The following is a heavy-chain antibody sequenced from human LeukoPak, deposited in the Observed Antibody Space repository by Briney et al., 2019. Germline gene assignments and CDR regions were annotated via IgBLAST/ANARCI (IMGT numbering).Heavy chain of an antibody. Sequence: PGGSLGLSCAASGFTFSSYWMSWVRQAPGKGLEWVANIKQDGSEKYYVDSVKGRFTISRDNAKNSLYLQMNSLRAEDTAVYYCARGGYCSSTSCCEAWFFDYWGQGPLVTVSS. J-gene: IGHJ4*02. CDR1: GFTFSSYW. CDR3: ARGGYCSSTSCCEAWFFDY. D-gene: IGHD2-2*03. CDR2: IKQDGSEK. V-gene: IGHV3-7*01.